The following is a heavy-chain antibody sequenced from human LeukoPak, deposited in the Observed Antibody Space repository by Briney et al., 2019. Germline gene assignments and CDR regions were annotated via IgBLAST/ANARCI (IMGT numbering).Heavy chain of an antibody. CDR1: GYSFTSYW. CDR3: ARVGYCSGGSCSVGAFDI. D-gene: IGHD2-15*01. V-gene: IGHV5-51*01. Sequence: GESLQISCQGSGYSFTSYWIGWVRQLPGKGLEWMGIIYPGDSDTRYSPSFQGQVTISADKSISTAYLQWSSLKASDTAMYYCARVGYCSGGSCSVGAFDIWGQGTMVTVSS. J-gene: IGHJ3*02. CDR2: IYPGDSDT.